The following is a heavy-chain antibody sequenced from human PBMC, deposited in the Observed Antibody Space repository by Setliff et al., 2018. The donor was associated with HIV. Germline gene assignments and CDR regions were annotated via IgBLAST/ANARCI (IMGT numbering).Heavy chain of an antibody. V-gene: IGHV3-15*07. J-gene: IGHJ4*02. Sequence: GSLRLSCAASGFTFSNAWMNWVRQAPGKGLEWVGRIKSKTDGGTTDYGAPVKDRFTISRDDSKNTLYLQMNSLKTEDTAVYYCTTDNSGYYYRGSYYWGQGTLVTVSS. CDR2: IKSKTDGGTT. D-gene: IGHD3-22*01. CDR1: GFTFSNAW. CDR3: TTDNSGYYYRGSYY.